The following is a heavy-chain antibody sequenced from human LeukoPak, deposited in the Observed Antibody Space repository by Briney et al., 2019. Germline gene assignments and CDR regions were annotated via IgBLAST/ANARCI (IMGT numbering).Heavy chain of an antibody. Sequence: SETLSLTCAVYGGSFSGYYWSWIRQPAGKGLEWIGRIYTSGSTNYNPSLKSRVTMSVDTSKNQFSLKLSSVTAADTAVYYCAMESKGAFDIWGQGTMVTVSS. CDR2: IYTSGST. V-gene: IGHV4-59*10. D-gene: IGHD3-3*01. CDR1: GGSFSGYY. CDR3: AMESKGAFDI. J-gene: IGHJ3*02.